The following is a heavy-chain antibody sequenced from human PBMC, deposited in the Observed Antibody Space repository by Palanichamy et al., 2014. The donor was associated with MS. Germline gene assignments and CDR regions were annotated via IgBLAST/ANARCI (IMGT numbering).Heavy chain of an antibody. J-gene: IGHJ4*02. Sequence: QVQLVQSGAEVRKPGSSVKVSCKVSGGSFTSYAISWVRQAPGQGLEWMGRIITIVGSTKYAQKFQGRVTMTADKSTSTTYMELTSLRSDDTAMYFCAREDDYGDHSPFDFWGQGTLVTVSS. CDR2: IITIVGST. D-gene: IGHD4-17*01. CDR1: GGSFTSYA. CDR3: AREDDYGDHSPFDF. V-gene: IGHV1-69*06.